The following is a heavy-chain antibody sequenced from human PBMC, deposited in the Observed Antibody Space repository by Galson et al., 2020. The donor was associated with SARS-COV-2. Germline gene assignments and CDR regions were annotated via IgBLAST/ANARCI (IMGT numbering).Heavy chain of an antibody. CDR2: IYHSGST. D-gene: IGHD6-19*01. Sequence: SETLSLTCAVSGYSISSGYYWGWIRQPPGKGLEWIGSIYHSGSTYHNPSLKSRVTISVDTSKNQFSLKLSSVTAADTAVYYCARQEWLVRRGNWFDPWGQGTLVTVSS. CDR3: ARQEWLVRRGNWFDP. J-gene: IGHJ5*02. CDR1: GYSISSGYY. V-gene: IGHV4-38-2*01.